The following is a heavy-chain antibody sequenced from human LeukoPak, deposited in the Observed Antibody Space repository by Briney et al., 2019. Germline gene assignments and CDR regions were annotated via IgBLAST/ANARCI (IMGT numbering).Heavy chain of an antibody. CDR1: GFTFSSYA. Sequence: GGSLRLSCAASGFTFSSYAMSWVRQAPGKGLEWVSAISGSGGSTYYADSVKGRFTISRDNAKNSLYLQMNSLRAEDTAVYYCASSYYDSSGYSDYWGQGTLVTVSS. J-gene: IGHJ4*02. D-gene: IGHD3-22*01. V-gene: IGHV3-23*01. CDR2: ISGSGGST. CDR3: ASSYYDSSGYSDY.